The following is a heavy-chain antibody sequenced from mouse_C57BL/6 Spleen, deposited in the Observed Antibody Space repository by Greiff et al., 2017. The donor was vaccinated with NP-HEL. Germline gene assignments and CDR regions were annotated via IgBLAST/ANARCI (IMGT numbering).Heavy chain of an antibody. CDR2: ISSGSSTI. J-gene: IGHJ4*01. CDR3: ARPYSNYVYYAMDY. D-gene: IGHD2-5*01. V-gene: IGHV5-17*01. Sequence: VQLKQSGGGLVKPGGSLKLSCAASGFTFSDYGMHWVRQAPEKGLEWVAYISSGSSTIYYADTVKGRFTISRDKAKNTLFLQMTSLRSEDTAMYYCARPYSNYVYYAMDYWGQGTSVTVSS. CDR1: GFTFSDYG.